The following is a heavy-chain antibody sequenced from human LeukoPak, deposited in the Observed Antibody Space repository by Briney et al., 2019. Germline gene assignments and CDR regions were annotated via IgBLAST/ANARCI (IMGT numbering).Heavy chain of an antibody. J-gene: IGHJ4*02. V-gene: IGHV3-23*01. CDR2: ISGSGGST. Sequence: GGSLRLSCAASGFTFSSYAMSWVRQAPGKGLGWVSAISGSGGSTYYADSVKGRFTISRDNSKNSLYLQMNSLRAEDTAVYYYARQNYYDSSGPEGYFDYWGQGTLVTVSS. CDR1: GFTFSSYA. D-gene: IGHD3-22*01. CDR3: ARQNYYDSSGPEGYFDY.